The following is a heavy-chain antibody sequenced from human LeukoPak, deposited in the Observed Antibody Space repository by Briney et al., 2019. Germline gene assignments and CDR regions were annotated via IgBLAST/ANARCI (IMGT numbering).Heavy chain of an antibody. CDR3: VRDYQFIQEV. CDR1: GFTFSNYW. Sequence: GGSLRLSCAASGFTFSNYWMLWVRQAPGKGLMWVSLISTDGKSTRYAESVKGRFTISRDNAKNALYLQMDILRVEDTALYFCVRDYQFIQEVWGQGTTVTVSS. V-gene: IGHV3-74*01. CDR2: ISTDGKST. D-gene: IGHD2-2*01. J-gene: IGHJ6*02.